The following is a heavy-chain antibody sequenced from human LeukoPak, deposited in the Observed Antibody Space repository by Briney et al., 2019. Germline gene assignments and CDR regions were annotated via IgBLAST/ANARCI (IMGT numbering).Heavy chain of an antibody. D-gene: IGHD3-22*01. CDR1: GGSISSNY. V-gene: IGHV4-59*01. CDR3: ARWQYDSSGYRKIDC. J-gene: IGHJ4*02. CDR2: IYYSGSI. Sequence: PSETLSLTCTVSGGSISSNYWSWIRQPPGKGLEWIGYIYYSGSINYNPSLKSRVTISVDTSKNQFSLKLSPVTAADTAVYYCARWQYDSSGYRKIDCWGQGTLVTVSS.